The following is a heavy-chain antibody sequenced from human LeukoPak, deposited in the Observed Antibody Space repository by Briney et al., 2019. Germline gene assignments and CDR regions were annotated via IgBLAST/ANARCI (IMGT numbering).Heavy chain of an antibody. D-gene: IGHD6-13*01. Sequence: ASVKVSCKASGYTFTGYYMNWVRQAPGQGLEWMGWTNPNSGGTNYAQKFQGRVTMTTDTSISTAYMELSRLRSDDTAVYYCARASAAAGTVLGFDYWGQGTLVTVSS. CDR3: ARASAAAGTVLGFDY. V-gene: IGHV1-2*02. CDR1: GYTFTGYY. J-gene: IGHJ4*02. CDR2: TNPNSGGT.